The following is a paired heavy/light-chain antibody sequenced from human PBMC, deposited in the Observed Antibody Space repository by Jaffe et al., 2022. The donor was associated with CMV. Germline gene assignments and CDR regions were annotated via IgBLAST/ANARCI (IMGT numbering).Light chain of an antibody. CDR1: SSDVGGYNY. J-gene: IGLJ1*01. CDR2: DVS. V-gene: IGLV2-14*03. CDR3: SSYTSSSTLP. Sequence: QSALTQPASVSGSPGQSITISCTGTSSDVGGYNYVSWYQQHPGKAPKLMIYDVSNRPSGVSNRFSGSKSGNTASLTISGLQAEDEADYYCSSYTSSSTLPFGTGTKVTVL.
Heavy chain of an antibody. J-gene: IGHJ6*03. V-gene: IGHV3-30*18. CDR2: ISYDGSNK. D-gene: IGHD3-3*01. CDR3: AKDLSYYDFWSGYLSDPTYYYYMDV. CDR1: GFTFSSYG. Sequence: QVQLVESGGGVVQPGRSLRLSCAASGFTFSSYGMHWVRQAPGKGLEWVAVISYDGSNKYYADSVKGRFTISRDNSKNTLYLQMNSLRAEDTAVYYCAKDLSYYDFWSGYLSDPTYYYYMDVWGKGTTVTVSS.